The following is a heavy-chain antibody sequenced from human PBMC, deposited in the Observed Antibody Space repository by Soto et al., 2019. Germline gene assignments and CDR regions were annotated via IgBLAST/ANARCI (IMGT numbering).Heavy chain of an antibody. Sequence: QLQLQESGPGLVKPSETLSLTCTDSGGSISGSTYYWGWIRQPPGKGLEYIGSTYYSGRTYYNPSLKSRLTVSVDPSKNQFSLNLNSVTAADTAVYYCARHGSGSQYPTVHWGQGTLVTVSS. V-gene: IGHV4-39*01. CDR2: TYYSGRT. CDR1: GGSISGSTYY. CDR3: ARHGSGSQYPTVH. J-gene: IGHJ4*02. D-gene: IGHD3-10*01.